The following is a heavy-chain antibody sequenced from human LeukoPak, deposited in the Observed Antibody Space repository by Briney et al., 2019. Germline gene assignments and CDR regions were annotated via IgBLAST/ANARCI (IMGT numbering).Heavy chain of an antibody. Sequence: PGGSLRLSCAASGFTFSSFGMHWVRQAPGKGLEWVAIIWYGGSNKYYADSMKGRFTISRDNSKNTVFLQMNSLTAEDTAVYYCAKDIVYYYDSSGYYDYWGQGTLVTVSS. CDR3: AKDIVYYYDSSGYYDY. V-gene: IGHV3-33*03. CDR2: IWYGGSNK. J-gene: IGHJ4*02. D-gene: IGHD3-22*01. CDR1: GFTFSSFG.